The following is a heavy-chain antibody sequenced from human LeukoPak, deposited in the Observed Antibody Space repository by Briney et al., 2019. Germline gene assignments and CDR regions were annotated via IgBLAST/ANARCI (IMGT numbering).Heavy chain of an antibody. CDR1: GFTFSSYG. CDR3: AKDFPYDSSGYPGVIDY. Sequence: GGSLRLSCAASGFTFSSYGMHWVRQAPGKGLEWVAVISYDGSNKYYADSVKGRFTISRDNSKNTLYLQMNSLRAEDTAVYYCAKDFPYDSSGYPGVIDYWGQGTPVTVSS. J-gene: IGHJ4*02. V-gene: IGHV3-30*18. D-gene: IGHD3-22*01. CDR2: ISYDGSNK.